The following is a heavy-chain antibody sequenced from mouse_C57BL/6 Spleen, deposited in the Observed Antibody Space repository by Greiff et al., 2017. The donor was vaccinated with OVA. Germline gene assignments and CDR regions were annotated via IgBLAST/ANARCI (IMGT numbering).Heavy chain of an antibody. CDR3: ARGLYYDYSAWFAY. D-gene: IGHD2-4*01. CDR1: GYTFTDYY. CDR2: INPNNGGT. J-gene: IGHJ3*01. Sequence: EVQLQQSGPELVKPGASVKISCKASGYTFTDYYMNWVKQSHGKSLEWIGDINPNNGGTSYNQKFKGKATLTVDKSSSTAYMELRSLTSEDSAVYYCARGLYYDYSAWFAYWGQGTLVTVSA. V-gene: IGHV1-26*01.